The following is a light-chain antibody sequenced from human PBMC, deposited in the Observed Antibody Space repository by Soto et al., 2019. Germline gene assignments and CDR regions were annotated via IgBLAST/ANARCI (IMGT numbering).Light chain of an antibody. CDR2: DAS. V-gene: IGKV1-5*01. CDR1: QSISSW. Sequence: DIQMTQSPSTLSASVGDRVTITCLASQSISSWLSWYQQKPWKAPKLLIYDASSLESFFPSIFMGSGSGTEITLTISRLQPDDFVADYCELYNSYGKLGQGTKVDIK. J-gene: IGKJ1*01. CDR3: ELYNSYGK.